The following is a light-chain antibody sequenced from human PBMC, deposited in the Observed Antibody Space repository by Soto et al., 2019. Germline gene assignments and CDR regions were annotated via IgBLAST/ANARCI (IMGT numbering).Light chain of an antibody. V-gene: IGKV3-15*01. Sequence: IFMTQSPATLSVSPGGRATLSCRASEDVSSKLAWYQQKPGLPPRLVIYDASTRATGIPGRFSGSGYGKDFTLTISGLQSEDFAIYYCLQYDTWPPGTFGQGTKVEI. J-gene: IGKJ1*01. CDR3: LQYDTWPPGT. CDR2: DAS. CDR1: EDVSSK.